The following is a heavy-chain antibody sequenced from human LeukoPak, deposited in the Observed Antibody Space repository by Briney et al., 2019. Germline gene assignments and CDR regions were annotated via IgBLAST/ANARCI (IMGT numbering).Heavy chain of an antibody. Sequence: GSSVKVSCKASGGTFSSYAISWGRQAPGQGLEWMGRIIPIFGTANYAQKFQGRVTITTDESTSTAYMELSSLRSEDTAVYYCARGGYFDSVSNSYWGQGTLVTVSS. D-gene: IGHD3-9*01. V-gene: IGHV1-69*05. CDR1: GGTFSSYA. J-gene: IGHJ4*02. CDR2: IIPIFGTA. CDR3: ARGGYFDSVSNSY.